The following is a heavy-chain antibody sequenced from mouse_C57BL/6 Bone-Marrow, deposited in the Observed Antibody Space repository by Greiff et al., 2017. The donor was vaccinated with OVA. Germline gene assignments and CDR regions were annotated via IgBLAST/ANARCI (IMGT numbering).Heavy chain of an antibody. V-gene: IGHV2-9-1*01. CDR3: ARNPEGGNYWYFDV. D-gene: IGHD2-1*01. CDR2: IWTGGGT. CDR1: GFSLTSYA. J-gene: IGHJ1*03. Sequence: VKLMESGPGLVAPSQSLSITCTVSGFSLTSYAISWVRPPPGTGLEWLGVIWTGGGTNYNSALKSRLSISKDNSKSQVFLKMNSLQTDDTARYYCARNPEGGNYWYFDVWGTGTTVTVSS.